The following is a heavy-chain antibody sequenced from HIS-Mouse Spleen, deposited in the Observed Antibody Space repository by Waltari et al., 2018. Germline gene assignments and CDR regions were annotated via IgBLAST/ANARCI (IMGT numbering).Heavy chain of an antibody. D-gene: IGHD6-13*01. J-gene: IGHJ2*01. V-gene: IGHV4-39*07. CDR2: IYYRWRT. Sequence: QLQLQESGPGLVKPSETLSPTCTVSGGSISSSSYYWAWIRQSPGKGLEWVGRIYYRWRTHYNPSHTSRVTISVDTAMTQFPLKLSSVTAAGTAVYYCAREIQYSSSWYDWYFGLWGRGTLVTVSS. CDR3: AREIQYSSSWYDWYFGL. CDR1: GGSISSSSYY.